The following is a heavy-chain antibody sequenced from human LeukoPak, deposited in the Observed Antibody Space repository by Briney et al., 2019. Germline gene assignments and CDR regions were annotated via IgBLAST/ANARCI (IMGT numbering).Heavy chain of an antibody. D-gene: IGHD3-22*01. J-gene: IGHJ4*02. CDR3: ARLDYYDSSGYYYGPDY. CDR2: ISSSSSYI. CDR1: GFTFSSYS. Sequence: GGSLRLSCAASGFTFSSYSMNWVRQAPGKGLEWVSSISSSSSYIYYADSVKGRFTISRDNAKNSLYLQMNSLRAEDTAVYYCARLDYYDSSGYYYGPDYWGQGTLVTVSS. V-gene: IGHV3-21*01.